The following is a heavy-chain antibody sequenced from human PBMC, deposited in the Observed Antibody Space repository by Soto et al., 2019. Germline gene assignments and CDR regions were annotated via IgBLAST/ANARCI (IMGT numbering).Heavy chain of an antibody. CDR2: IYYSWST. CDR3: ARTVDYYYYMDV. CDR1: GGSISSYY. Sequence: SETLSLTCTVSGGSISSYYWSWIRQPPGKGLEWIGYIYYSWSTNYNPSLKSRVTISVDTSKNQFSLKLSSVTAADTAVYYCARTVDYYYYMDVWGKGTTVTVSS. V-gene: IGHV4-59*08. J-gene: IGHJ6*03.